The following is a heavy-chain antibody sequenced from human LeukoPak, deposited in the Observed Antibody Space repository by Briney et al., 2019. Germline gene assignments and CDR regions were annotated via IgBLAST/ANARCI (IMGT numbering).Heavy chain of an antibody. CDR2: INHSGGT. V-gene: IGHV4-34*01. CDR3: ARGRANGDYDFDY. Sequence: SETLSLTCAVYGGSFSGYYWSWIRQPPGKGLEWIGEINHSGGTNYNPSLKSRVTISVDTSKNQFSLKLSSVTAADTAVYYCARGRANGDYDFDYWGQGTLVTVSS. J-gene: IGHJ4*02. D-gene: IGHD4-17*01. CDR1: GGSFSGYY.